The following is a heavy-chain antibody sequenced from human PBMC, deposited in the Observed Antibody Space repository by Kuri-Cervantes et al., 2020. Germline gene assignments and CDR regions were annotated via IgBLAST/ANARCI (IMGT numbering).Heavy chain of an antibody. J-gene: IGHJ4*02. Sequence: SLKISCAASGFTFDDYAMHWVRQVPGKGLEWVSGISWNSGSIGYVDSVKGRFTISRDNSKNTLYLQMNSLRAEDTAVYYCARALYSYGPSGFDYWGQGTLVTVSS. CDR3: ARALYSYGPSGFDY. CDR1: GFTFDDYA. D-gene: IGHD5-18*01. CDR2: ISWNSGSI. V-gene: IGHV3-9*01.